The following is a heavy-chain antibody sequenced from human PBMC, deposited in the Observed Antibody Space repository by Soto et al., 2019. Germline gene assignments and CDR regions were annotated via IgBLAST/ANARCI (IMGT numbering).Heavy chain of an antibody. CDR1: GDSVSRNSAA. D-gene: IGHD6-13*01. J-gene: IGHJ6*02. V-gene: IGHV6-1*01. CDR3: ASMGQHRNYYYYGMDV. CDR2: TYYRSKWYN. Sequence: SQTLSLTCAISGDSVSRNSAAWNWIRQSPSRGLEWLGRTYYRSKWYNDYAVSVKSRITINPDTSKNQFSLQLNSVTPEDTAVYYCASMGQHRNYYYYGMDVWGQGTTVTVSS.